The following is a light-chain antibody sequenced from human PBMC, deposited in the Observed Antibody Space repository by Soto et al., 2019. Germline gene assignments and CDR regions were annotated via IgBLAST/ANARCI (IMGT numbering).Light chain of an antibody. J-gene: IGLJ1*01. CDR1: TSNIGAPYD. Sequence: HSLLTQPASGSAAPGQRVSISCTGSTSNIGAPYDVHWYQHLPGTAPKLLIYGDNNRPSGIPDRFSGSKSGTSATLDITGLQTGDEADYYCGTRDSSRIGYVFGTGTKVNVL. CDR2: GDN. CDR3: GTRDSSRIGYV. V-gene: IGLV1-40*01.